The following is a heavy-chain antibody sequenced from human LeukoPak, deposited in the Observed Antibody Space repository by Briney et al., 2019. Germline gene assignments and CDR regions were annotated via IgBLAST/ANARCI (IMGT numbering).Heavy chain of an antibody. CDR2: INPSSGGT. CDR1: GYTFTSYF. D-gene: IGHD3-22*01. Sequence: ASVKVSCKASGYTFTSYFMYWARQAPGQGLEWMGLINPSSGGTRYAQKFQGRVTMTRATSTSTAYMELSSLRSEDTAMYYCSGDRSQYYDSSGSYARWEYWGQGTLVTVSS. CDR3: SGDRSQYYDSSGSYARWEY. V-gene: IGHV1-46*01. J-gene: IGHJ4*02.